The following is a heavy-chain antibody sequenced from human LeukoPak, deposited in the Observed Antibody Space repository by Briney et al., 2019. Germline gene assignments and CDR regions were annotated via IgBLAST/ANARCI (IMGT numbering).Heavy chain of an antibody. CDR2: MYHNSGAK. V-gene: IGHV4-38-2*02. Sequence: SETLSLTCTVSGYPIARGYYWAWIRQIPGQGPEWIGSMYHNSGAKYYSPSLESRVTISIDTSKNQLSLKLRSVTAADTALYYCAREDGSGWPRYNWFDPWGQGTQVAVSS. CDR3: AREDGSGWPRYNWFDP. J-gene: IGHJ5*02. D-gene: IGHD6-19*01. CDR1: GYPIARGYY.